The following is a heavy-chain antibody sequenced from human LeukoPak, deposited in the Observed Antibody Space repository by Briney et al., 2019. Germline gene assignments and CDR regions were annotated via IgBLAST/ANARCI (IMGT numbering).Heavy chain of an antibody. Sequence: SETLSLTCTVSAGSISSYYWSWIRQPAGKGLDWIGRIYTSVSTNYNPSLKSRVTMSVDTSKNQFSLKLSSVTAADTAVYYCARGPHYYDSSGIDAFDIWGQGTMVTVSS. V-gene: IGHV4-4*07. CDR3: ARGPHYYDSSGIDAFDI. CDR2: IYTSVST. D-gene: IGHD3-22*01. J-gene: IGHJ3*02. CDR1: AGSISSYY.